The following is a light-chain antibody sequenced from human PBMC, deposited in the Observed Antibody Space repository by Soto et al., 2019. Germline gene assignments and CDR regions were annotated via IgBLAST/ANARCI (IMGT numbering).Light chain of an antibody. CDR2: LAS. Sequence: DIQMTQSPSTLSGSVGERVTITCRASQSISSWLAWYQQKPGTAPKLLIYLASTLQSGVPSRFSGSGSGTDFSLTISSLQPEDVATYYCQYLNSFPLSFGGGTKVDIK. J-gene: IGKJ4*01. V-gene: IGKV1-5*01. CDR1: QSISSW. CDR3: QYLNSFPLS.